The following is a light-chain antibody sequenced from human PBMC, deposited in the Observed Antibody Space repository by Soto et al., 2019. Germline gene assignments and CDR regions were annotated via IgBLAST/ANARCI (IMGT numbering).Light chain of an antibody. J-gene: IGKJ1*01. CDR2: VAS. Sequence: IVMTHAPATLSVSPGEIATLSFRAIQSVSSNLAWYQQKPSQPPRLLIYVASTRATGIPARFSGSGSGTEFTLTISSLQSEDFAVYYCQQYNNWTETFGQGTKVDIK. CDR1: QSVSSN. CDR3: QQYNNWTET. V-gene: IGKV3-15*01.